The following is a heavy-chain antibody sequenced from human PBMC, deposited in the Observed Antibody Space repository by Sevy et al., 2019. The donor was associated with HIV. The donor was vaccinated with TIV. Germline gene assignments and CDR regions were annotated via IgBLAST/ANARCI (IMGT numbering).Heavy chain of an antibody. CDR3: ARDDGMGIQLPVRPHYYYYYMDV. D-gene: IGHD5-18*01. V-gene: IGHV3-7*01. Sequence: GGSLRLSCAASGFTFSSYWMSWVRQAPGKGLEWVANIKQDGSEKYYVDSVKGRFTISRDNAKNSLYLQMNSLRAEDTAVYYCARDDGMGIQLPVRPHYYYYYMDVWGKGTTVTVSS. J-gene: IGHJ6*03. CDR1: GFTFSSYW. CDR2: IKQDGSEK.